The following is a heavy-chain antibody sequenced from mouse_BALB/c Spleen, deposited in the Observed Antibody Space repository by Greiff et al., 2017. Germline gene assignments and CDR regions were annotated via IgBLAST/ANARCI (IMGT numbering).Heavy chain of an antibody. CDR2: IWSDGST. J-gene: IGHJ4*01. CDR3: ARHEGLRRRYAMDY. CDR1: GFSLTSYG. Sequence: VQLQQSGPDLVAPSQSLSITCTVSGFSLTSYGVHWVRQPPGKGLEWLVVIWSDGSTTYNSALKSRLSISKDNSKSQVFLKMNSLQTDDTAMYYCARHEGLRRRYAMDYWGQGTSVTVSS. V-gene: IGHV2-6-2*01. D-gene: IGHD2-4*01.